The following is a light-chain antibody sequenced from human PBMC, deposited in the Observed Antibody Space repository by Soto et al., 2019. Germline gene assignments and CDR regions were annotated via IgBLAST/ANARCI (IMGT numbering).Light chain of an antibody. V-gene: IGKV1-9*01. CDR2: AAS. J-gene: IGKJ5*01. CDR1: QGISNF. CDR3: QQYDSFSVT. Sequence: IQLTQSPSSLSASVGDRVTITCRASQGISNFLAWYKQKPGKAPKLLIYAASTLQSGVPSRFSGSGSGTEFRLTISTMQPDDFATYYCQQYDSFSVTFGQGTRLEI.